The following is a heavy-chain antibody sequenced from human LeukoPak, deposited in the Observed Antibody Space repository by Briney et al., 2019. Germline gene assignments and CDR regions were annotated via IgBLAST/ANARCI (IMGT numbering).Heavy chain of an antibody. D-gene: IGHD1-26*01. CDR2: ISGGGGST. Sequence: GGSLRLSCAASGFTFSSYAMSWVRQAPGKGLEWVSTISGGGGSTYYADSVKGRFTISRDKSKNTLYLQMNSLRAEDTAVYYCAKDFGSYGVWGQGTLVTASS. V-gene: IGHV3-23*01. J-gene: IGHJ4*02. CDR3: AKDFGSYGV. CDR1: GFTFSSYA.